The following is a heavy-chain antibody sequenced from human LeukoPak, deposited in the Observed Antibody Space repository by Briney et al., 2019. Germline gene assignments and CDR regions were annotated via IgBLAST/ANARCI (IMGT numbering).Heavy chain of an antibody. CDR1: GSSISSYY. CDR3: ARGRHLADYFDY. CDR2: IYTSGST. J-gene: IGHJ4*02. V-gene: IGHV4-4*07. Sequence: TSETLSLTCTVSGSSISSYYWSWIRQPAGKGLEWIGRIYTSGSTNYNPSLKSRVTMSVDTSKNQFSLKLSSVTAADTAVYYCARGRHLADYFDYWGQGTLVTVSS.